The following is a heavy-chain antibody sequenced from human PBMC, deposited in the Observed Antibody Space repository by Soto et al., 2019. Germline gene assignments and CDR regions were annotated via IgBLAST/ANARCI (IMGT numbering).Heavy chain of an antibody. CDR3: ARRGYSSSWYYYYYYGMDV. D-gene: IGHD6-13*01. J-gene: IGHJ6*02. CDR1: GYTFTSYD. Sequence: QVQLVQSGAEVKKPGASVKVSCKASGYTFTSYDINWVRQATGQGLEWMGWMNPNSGNTGYAQKFQGRVTMTRNTSISTAYMERRSRRSEDTAVYYCARRGYSSSWYYYYYYGMDVWGQETTVTVSS. V-gene: IGHV1-8*01. CDR2: MNPNSGNT.